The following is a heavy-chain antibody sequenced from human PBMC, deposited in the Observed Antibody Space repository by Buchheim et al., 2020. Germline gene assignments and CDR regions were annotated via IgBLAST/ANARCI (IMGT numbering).Heavy chain of an antibody. J-gene: IGHJ5*02. V-gene: IGHV1-8*01. Sequence: QVQLVQSGAEVKKPGASVKVSCKASGYTFTSYDINWVRQASGQGLEWMGWMNPNSGNTGYAQKFQGRVTMTRNTSISTAYMELSSLRSEDTAVYYCARSPTLPRFWSGYYTSPGRKYNWFDPWGQGTL. CDR3: ARSPTLPRFWSGYYTSPGRKYNWFDP. D-gene: IGHD3-3*01. CDR1: GYTFTSYD. CDR2: MNPNSGNT.